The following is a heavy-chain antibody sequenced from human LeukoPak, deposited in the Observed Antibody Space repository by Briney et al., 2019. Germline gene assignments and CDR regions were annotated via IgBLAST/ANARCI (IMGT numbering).Heavy chain of an antibody. V-gene: IGHV3-30*02. CDR2: IRYDGSNK. CDR1: GFTFSSYG. CDR3: AKDRLVWFGELQN. Sequence: GGSLRLSCAASGFTFSSYGMHWVRQAQGKGLEWVAFIRYDGSNKYYADSVKGRFTISRDNSKNTLYLQMNSLRAGDTAVYYCAKDRLVWFGELQNWGQGTLVTVSS. D-gene: IGHD3-10*01. J-gene: IGHJ4*02.